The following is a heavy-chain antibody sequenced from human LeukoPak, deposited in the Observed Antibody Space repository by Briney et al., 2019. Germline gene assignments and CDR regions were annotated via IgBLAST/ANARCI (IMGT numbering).Heavy chain of an antibody. CDR1: GFTFSSYA. J-gene: IGHJ4*02. CDR3: AKDIGDYDFWSGYPGHGYFDY. CDR2: ISGSGGST. D-gene: IGHD3-3*01. V-gene: IGHV3-23*01. Sequence: PGGSLRLSCAASGFTFSSYAMSWVRQAPGKGLEWVSAISGSGGSTYYAGSVKGRFTISRDNSKNTLYLQMNSLRAEDTAVYYCAKDIGDYDFWSGYPGHGYFDYWGQGTLVTVSS.